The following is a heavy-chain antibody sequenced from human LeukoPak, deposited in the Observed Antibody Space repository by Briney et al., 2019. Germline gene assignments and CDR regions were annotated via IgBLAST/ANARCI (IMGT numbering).Heavy chain of an antibody. CDR2: ISSSSYI. CDR1: GFTFSSYS. D-gene: IGHD6-13*01. V-gene: IGHV3-21*01. CDR3: ARARGDSSSWYNGY. Sequence: GGSLRLSCAASGFTFSSYSMNWVRQAPGKGLEWVSSISSSSYIYYADSVKGRFTISRDNAKNSLYLQMNSLRAEDTAVYYCARARGDSSSWYNGYWGQGTLVTVSS. J-gene: IGHJ4*02.